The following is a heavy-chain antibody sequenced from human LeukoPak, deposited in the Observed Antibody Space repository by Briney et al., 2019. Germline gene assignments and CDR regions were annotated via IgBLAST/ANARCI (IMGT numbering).Heavy chain of an antibody. CDR3: ARGISFHYFDY. J-gene: IGHJ4*02. D-gene: IGHD2/OR15-2a*01. CDR2: ISSGSSYI. V-gene: IGHV3-21*01. CDR1: GFTFSSYS. Sequence: KPGGSLRLSCAASGFTFSSYSMNWVRQAPGKGLEWVSSISSGSSYIYYADSVKGRFTISRDNAKNSLYLQMNSLRAEDTAVYYCARGISFHYFDYWGQGTLVTVSS.